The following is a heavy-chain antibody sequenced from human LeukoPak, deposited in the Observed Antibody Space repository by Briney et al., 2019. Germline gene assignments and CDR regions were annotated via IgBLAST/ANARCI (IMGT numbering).Heavy chain of an antibody. CDR2: ISGDGNAK. Sequence: GGSLRLSCAASGFSFSSYSINWVRQAPGKGLEWVSYISGDGNAKHYTDSVKGRFTISRDNAKNALYLQMNSLRAEDTAVYFCARDYVYAFDYWGQGTLVTVCS. J-gene: IGHJ4*02. CDR3: ARDYVYAFDY. V-gene: IGHV3-48*01. D-gene: IGHD2/OR15-2a*01. CDR1: GFSFSSYS.